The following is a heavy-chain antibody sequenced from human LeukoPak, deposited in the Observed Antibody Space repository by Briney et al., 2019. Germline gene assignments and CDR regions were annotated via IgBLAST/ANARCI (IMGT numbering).Heavy chain of an antibody. Sequence: PSETLSLTCTVSGGSISRSDYDWSWIRQPPGKGLEWIGYIYYSGSTYYNPSLKSRVTISVDTSKNQFSLKLSSVTAADTAVYYCAREASGSSDFDYWGQGTLVTVSS. CDR1: GGSISRSDYD. V-gene: IGHV4-30-4*01. CDR2: IYYSGST. D-gene: IGHD3-10*01. J-gene: IGHJ4*02. CDR3: AREASGSSDFDY.